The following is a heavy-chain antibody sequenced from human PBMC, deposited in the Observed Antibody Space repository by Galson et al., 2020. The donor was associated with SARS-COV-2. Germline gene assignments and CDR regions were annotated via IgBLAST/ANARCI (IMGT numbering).Heavy chain of an antibody. V-gene: IGHV3-33*01. CDR3: ARAFCGGDCYWGPLDY. D-gene: IGHD2-21*02. Sequence: GESMKISCAASGFTFSRFGMHWVRQAPGKGLEWVAVIWSAGSSKYYADSVKGRFTISRDNSKNTLYLQMNSLRAEDTAVYYCARAFCGGDCYWGPLDYWGQGTLVTVSS. CDR2: IWSAGSSK. J-gene: IGHJ4*02. CDR1: GFTFSRFG.